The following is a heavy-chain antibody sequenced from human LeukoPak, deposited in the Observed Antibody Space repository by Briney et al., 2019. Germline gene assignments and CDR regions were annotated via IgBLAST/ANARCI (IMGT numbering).Heavy chain of an antibody. CDR3: ARHPPDGYNYFHEVERYFDY. Sequence: GASVKVSCKASGYTFTSYGISWVRQAPGQELEWMGWISAYNGNTNYAQKLQGRVTMTTDTSTSTAYMELRSLRADDTAVYYCARHPPDGYNYFHEVERYFDYWGQGTLVTVSS. V-gene: IGHV1-18*01. J-gene: IGHJ4*02. CDR1: GYTFTSYG. D-gene: IGHD5-24*01. CDR2: ISAYNGNT.